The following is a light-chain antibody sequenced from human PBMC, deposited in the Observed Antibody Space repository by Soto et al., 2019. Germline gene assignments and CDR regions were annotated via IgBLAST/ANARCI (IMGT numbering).Light chain of an antibody. J-gene: IGLJ3*02. Sequence: QSVLTQPPSASGTPGQRVTISCSGSSSNIGNSYVYWYQQLPGTAPKLLIYRDIQRPSGVPDRFSGSKSGTSASLAIIGLRSEDEAEYYCAAWDDSLSGGWVFGGGTKLTVL. CDR1: SSNIGNSY. CDR3: AAWDDSLSGGWV. CDR2: RDI. V-gene: IGLV1-47*01.